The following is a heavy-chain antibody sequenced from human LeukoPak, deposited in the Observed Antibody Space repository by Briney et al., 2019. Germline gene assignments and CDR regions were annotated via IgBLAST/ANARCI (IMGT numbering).Heavy chain of an antibody. CDR3: ARGSTTFDY. J-gene: IGHJ4*02. V-gene: IGHV3-53*01. D-gene: IGHD1-7*01. CDR1: GFTVNSHY. Sequence: GGSLRLSCAASGFTVNSHYMSWVRQAPGKGLEWVSVIYTGGSTYYADSVKGRFSISRDNSKNTLYLQMNSLRAEDTAVYYCARGSTTFDYWGQGTLVTVSS. CDR2: IYTGGST.